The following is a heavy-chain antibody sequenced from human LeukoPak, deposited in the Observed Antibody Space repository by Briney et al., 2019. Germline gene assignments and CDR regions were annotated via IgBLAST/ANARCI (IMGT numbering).Heavy chain of an antibody. V-gene: IGHV3-7*01. CDR2: IKQDGSEK. J-gene: IGHJ4*02. D-gene: IGHD6-13*01. CDR3: AREGEQQLVREVYYFDY. CDR1: GFTFSSYW. Sequence: PGGSLRLSCAASGFTFSSYWMSWVRQAPGKGLEWVANIKQDGSEKYYVDSVKGRFTISRDNAKNSLYLQMNSLRAEDTAVYYCAREGEQQLVREVYYFDYWGQGTLVTVSS.